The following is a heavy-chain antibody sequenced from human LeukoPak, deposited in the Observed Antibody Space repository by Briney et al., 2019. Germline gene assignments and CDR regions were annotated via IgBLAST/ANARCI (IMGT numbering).Heavy chain of an antibody. J-gene: IGHJ4*02. V-gene: IGHV3-73*01. CDR3: TRMEVAAAGYFY. CDR2: IRSKANSYAT. CDR1: GFTFGGSA. Sequence: GGSLRLSCAASGFTFGGSAMHWVRQASGKGLEWVGRIRSKANSYATAYAASVKGRFTISRDDSENTAYLQMNSLKTEDTAVYYCTRMEVAAAGYFYWGQGTLVTVSS. D-gene: IGHD6-13*01.